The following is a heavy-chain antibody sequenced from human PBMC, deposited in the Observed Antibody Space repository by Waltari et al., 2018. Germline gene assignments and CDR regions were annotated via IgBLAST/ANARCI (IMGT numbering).Heavy chain of an antibody. V-gene: IGHV4-39*01. CDR3: ARQCKGYNYGLGDYYYYGMDV. D-gene: IGHD5-18*01. CDR2: IYYSGTT. J-gene: IGHJ6*02. CDR1: CGSISSSNYY. Sequence: QLQLQESGPGLVKPSETLYHTCTVSCGSISSSNYYWGWIRQPPGKGLEWIGSIYYSGTTYYNPSLKSRVTISVDTSKNQFSLKLSSVTAADTAMYYCARQCKGYNYGLGDYYYYGMDVWGQGTTVTVSS.